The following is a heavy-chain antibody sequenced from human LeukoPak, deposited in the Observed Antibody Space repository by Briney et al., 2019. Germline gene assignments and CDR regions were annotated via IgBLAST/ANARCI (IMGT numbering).Heavy chain of an antibody. CDR2: IKSNTDGGTT. D-gene: IGHD2-2*01. Sequence: GGSLRLSCAASGFNFTNAWMNWVRQAPGKGLEWVGRIKSNTDGGTTDYAAPVKGRFTISRDNSKNTLYLQMNSLRAEDTAMYYCAKRRGEVPTASLDYWGQGTLVTVSS. CDR3: AKRRGEVPTASLDY. CDR1: GFNFTNAW. J-gene: IGHJ4*02. V-gene: IGHV3-15*07.